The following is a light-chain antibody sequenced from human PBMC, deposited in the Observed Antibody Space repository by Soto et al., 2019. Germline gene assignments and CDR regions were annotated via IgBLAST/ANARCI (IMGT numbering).Light chain of an antibody. CDR1: KSINSN. CDR2: GVS. J-gene: IGKJ4*01. V-gene: IGKV3-15*01. CDR3: QQYDNWPLT. Sequence: EIVMTQSPVTLSASPGERVTLSCRTNKSINSNLAWYQQKRGQAPRLLISGVSTRASGVPDRFSGSGSVADFTLTISSLQSEDFAVYYCQQYDNWPLTFGGGTKVEI.